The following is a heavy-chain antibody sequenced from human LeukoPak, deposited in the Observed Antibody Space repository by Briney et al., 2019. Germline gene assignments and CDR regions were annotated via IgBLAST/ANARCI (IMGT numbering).Heavy chain of an antibody. J-gene: IGHJ5*02. Sequence: SETLSLTCAVYGGSFSGYYWSWIRQPPGKGLEWIGEINHSGSTNYNPSLKRRVTISVDTSKHQFSLKLRSVTAADTAVYYCARDRRRIQLWFSNWFDPWGQGTLVTVSS. CDR2: INHSGST. CDR1: GGSFSGYY. CDR3: ARDRRRIQLWFSNWFDP. D-gene: IGHD5-18*01. V-gene: IGHV4-34*01.